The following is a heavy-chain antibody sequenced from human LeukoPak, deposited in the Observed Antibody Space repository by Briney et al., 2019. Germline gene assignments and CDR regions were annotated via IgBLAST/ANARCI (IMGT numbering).Heavy chain of an antibody. V-gene: IGHV1-18*01. CDR1: GYTFTSYG. CDR3: ARGYNWNYLRSEPTTLDAFDI. Sequence: ASVEVSCKASGYTFTSYGISWVRQAPGQGLEWMGWISAYNGNTNYAQKLQGRVTMTTDTSTSTAYMELRSLRSDDTAVYYCARGYNWNYLRSEPTTLDAFDIWGQGTMVTVSS. D-gene: IGHD1-7*01. J-gene: IGHJ3*02. CDR2: ISAYNGNT.